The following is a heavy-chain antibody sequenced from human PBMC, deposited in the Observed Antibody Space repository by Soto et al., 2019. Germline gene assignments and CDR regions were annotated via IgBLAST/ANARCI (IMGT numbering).Heavy chain of an antibody. CDR3: ARRQIPPPTRGAANARGGMDV. CDR1: GCTFNNYG. D-gene: IGHD6-25*01. Sequence: GGSLRLSCAASGCTFNNYGMHWVRQAPGKGLEWLAVIWNDGSNNYYANSVKGRFTISRDNSKNTLYLQMNSLRAEDAAVYYCARRQIPPPTRGAANARGGMDVWGQGTTVTVSS. J-gene: IGHJ6*02. CDR2: IWNDGSNN. V-gene: IGHV3-33*01.